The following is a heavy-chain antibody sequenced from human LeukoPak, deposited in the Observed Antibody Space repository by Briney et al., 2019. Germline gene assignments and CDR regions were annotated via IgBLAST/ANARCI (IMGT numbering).Heavy chain of an antibody. CDR3: ARGGAYYDFWSGYYNPDY. D-gene: IGHD3-3*01. CDR1: GFTFSSYA. Sequence: GGSLRLSCAASGFTFSSYAMHWVRQAPGKGLEWVAVISYDGSNKYYADSVKGRFTISRDNSKNTLYLQMNSLRAEDTAVYYCARGGAYYDFWSGYYNPDYWGQGTLVTVSS. CDR2: ISYDGSNK. J-gene: IGHJ4*02. V-gene: IGHV3-30-3*01.